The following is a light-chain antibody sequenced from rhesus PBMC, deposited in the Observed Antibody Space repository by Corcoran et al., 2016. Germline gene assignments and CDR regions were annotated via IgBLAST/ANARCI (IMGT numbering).Light chain of an antibody. J-gene: IGKJ1*01. Sequence: DIQMTQSPSSLPASVGDTVTIPCRASQGISSYLVWYQQNSGKAPKHLVYNASTLESGVPSRFSGSGSGTDFTLTISSLQTEDFATYYCQQHNSYPWTFGQGTKVEIK. CDR2: NAS. CDR1: QGISSY. CDR3: QQHNSYPWT. V-gene: IGKV1-25*01.